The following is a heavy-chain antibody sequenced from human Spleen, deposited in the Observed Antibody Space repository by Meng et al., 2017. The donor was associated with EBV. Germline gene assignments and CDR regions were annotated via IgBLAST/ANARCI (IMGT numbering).Heavy chain of an antibody. CDR2: LNPTTGDT. Sequence: VQQVNSGNEVKKPGASVKVSCKASGYTFTKFDINWVRQAPGQGLEWMGWLNPTTGDTGYAQKFQGRVAVTMNTSITTAYMELGSLRSEDTAVYYCARGGGNYYDSSGYFYETDYWGHGTLVTVSS. D-gene: IGHD3-22*01. V-gene: IGHV1-8*01. J-gene: IGHJ4*01. CDR3: ARGGGNYYDSSGYFYETDY. CDR1: GYTFTKFD.